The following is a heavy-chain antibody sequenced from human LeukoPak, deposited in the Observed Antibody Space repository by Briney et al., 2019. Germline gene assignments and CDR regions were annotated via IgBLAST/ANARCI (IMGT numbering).Heavy chain of an antibody. J-gene: IGHJ4*02. CDR2: ISSSSSYI. D-gene: IGHD2-2*01. CDR1: GFTFSSYS. V-gene: IGHV3-21*01. Sequence: PGGSLRLSCAASGFTFSSYSMNWVRQAPGKGLEWVSSISSSSSYIYYADSVKGRFTISRDNAKNSLYLQMNSLRAEDTAVYYCARGTEPVVPAAPFDYWGQGTLVTVSS. CDR3: ARGTEPVVPAAPFDY.